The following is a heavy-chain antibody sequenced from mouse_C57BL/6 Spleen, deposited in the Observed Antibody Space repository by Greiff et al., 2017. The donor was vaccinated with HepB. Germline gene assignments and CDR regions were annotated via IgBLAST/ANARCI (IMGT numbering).Heavy chain of an antibody. CDR3: ARAIYYDYDDAMDY. D-gene: IGHD2-4*01. CDR2: ISDGGSYT. CDR1: GFTFSSYA. V-gene: IGHV5-4*03. J-gene: IGHJ4*01. Sequence: DVKLVESGGGLVKPGGSLKLSCAASGFTFSSYAMSWVRQTPEKRLEWVATISDGGSYTYYPDNVKGRFTISRDNAKNNLYLQMSHLKSEDTAMYYCARAIYYDYDDAMDYWGQGTSVTVSS.